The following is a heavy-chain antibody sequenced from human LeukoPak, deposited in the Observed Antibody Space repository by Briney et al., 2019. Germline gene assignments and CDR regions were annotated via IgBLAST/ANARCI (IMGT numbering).Heavy chain of an antibody. CDR2: IHHSGDT. Sequence: PSETLSLTCSVSGASIRSSYWTWIRQPPGKGLEWIGNIHHSGDTNHNPSLKSRVTMSLDTSRSHFSLRLSSVTAADTAVYYCARGSGWLGSWGQGTLVTVSS. CDR1: GASIRSSY. D-gene: IGHD6-19*01. J-gene: IGHJ5*01. CDR3: ARGSGWLGS. V-gene: IGHV4-59*08.